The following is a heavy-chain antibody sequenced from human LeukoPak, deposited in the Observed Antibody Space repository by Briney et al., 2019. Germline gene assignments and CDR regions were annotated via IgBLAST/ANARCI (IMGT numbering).Heavy chain of an antibody. J-gene: IGHJ6*02. V-gene: IGHV1-8*02. CDR3: ARAFDYYYYGMDV. D-gene: IGHD3-16*01. CDR1: GGSFSTSG. Sequence: SVKVSCKASGGSFSTSGFSWVRQATGQGLEWMGWMNPNSGNTGYAQKFQGRVTMTRNTSISTAYMELSSLRSEDTAVYYCARAFDYYYYGMDVWGQGTTVTVSS. CDR2: MNPNSGNT.